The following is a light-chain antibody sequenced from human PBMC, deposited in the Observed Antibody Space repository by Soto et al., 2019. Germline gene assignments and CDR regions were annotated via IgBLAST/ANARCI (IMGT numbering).Light chain of an antibody. CDR1: QSVSNN. J-gene: IGKJ1*01. CDR3: QQHNKWPWT. V-gene: IGKV3-15*01. CDR2: GAS. Sequence: EIGMTQSPATLSVPPGERATLSCRASQSVSNNLAWYQQKPGQAPRLLIYGASSRATGIPARFSGSGSGTEFTLTISSLQSEDYALYYCQQHNKWPWTFGQGTKVDIK.